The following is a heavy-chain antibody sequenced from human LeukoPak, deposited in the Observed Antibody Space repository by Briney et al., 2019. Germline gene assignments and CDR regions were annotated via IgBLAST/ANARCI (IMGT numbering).Heavy chain of an antibody. D-gene: IGHD3-22*01. J-gene: IGHJ5*02. V-gene: IGHV4-31*03. CDR3: ARWGLTRITMIDP. CDR1: GGSISSGGYY. Sequence: SETLSLTCTVSGGSISSGGYYWSWIRQHPGKGLEWIGYIYYSGSTYYNPSLKSRVTISVDTSKNQFSLKLSSVTAADTAVYYCARWGLTRITMIDPWGQGTLVTVSS. CDR2: IYYSGST.